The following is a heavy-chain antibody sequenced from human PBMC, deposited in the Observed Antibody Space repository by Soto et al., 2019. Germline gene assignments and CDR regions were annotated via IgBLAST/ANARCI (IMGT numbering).Heavy chain of an antibody. J-gene: IGHJ6*02. CDR1: GYTFTSYG. CDR3: ARKGGSGSYYGSDYYYGMDV. D-gene: IGHD3-10*01. CDR2: ISAYNGNT. V-gene: IGHV1-18*04. Sequence: ASVKVSCKASGYTFTSYGISWVRQAPGQGLEWMGWISAYNGNTNYAQKLQGRVTMTTDTSTSTAYMELRSLRSDDTGVYYCARKGGSGSYYGSDYYYGMDVWGQGTTVTVSS.